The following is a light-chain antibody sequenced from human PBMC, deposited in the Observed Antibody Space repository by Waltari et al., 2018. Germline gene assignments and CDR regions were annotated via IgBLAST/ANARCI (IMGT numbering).Light chain of an antibody. J-gene: IGLJ2*01. CDR1: PGPVSICPY. Sequence: QSVVTPVAAFSVSPVGTFTLTCGSSPGPVSICPYPTWYHHTPVQAPRTLIYNTYSRSSGVPDRFSGSMVGNKAALTITGAQADDESYYYCALYMGRGISAFGGGTKLTVL. V-gene: IGLV8-61*01. CDR3: ALYMGRGISA. CDR2: NTY.